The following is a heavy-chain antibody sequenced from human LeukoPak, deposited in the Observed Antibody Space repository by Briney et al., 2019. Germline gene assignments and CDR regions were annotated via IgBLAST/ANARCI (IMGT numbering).Heavy chain of an antibody. Sequence: GGSLRLSCAASGFTFSNYAMHWVRQAPGKGLEWVAVISKDGSNKNYADSVKGRFTLSRDNSKNTLYLQMNSLRAEDTAVYYCASGLGVATTRVGYWGQGTLVTVSS. J-gene: IGHJ4*02. D-gene: IGHD5-12*01. CDR3: ASGLGVATTRVGY. CDR1: GFTFSNYA. V-gene: IGHV3-30-3*01. CDR2: ISKDGSNK.